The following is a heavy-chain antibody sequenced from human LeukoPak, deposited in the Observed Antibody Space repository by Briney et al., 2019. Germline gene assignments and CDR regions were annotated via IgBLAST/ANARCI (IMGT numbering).Heavy chain of an antibody. CDR2: IYYSGST. D-gene: IGHD1-7*01. CDR1: GGSISSYY. J-gene: IGHJ4*02. Sequence: PSETLSLTCTVSGGSISSYYWSWIRQPPGKGLEWIGYIYYSGSTNYNPSLKSQVTISVDTSKNQFSLKLSSVTAADTAVYYCARDHLGSGLELRDWGQGTLVTVSS. V-gene: IGHV4-59*01. CDR3: ARDHLGSGLELRD.